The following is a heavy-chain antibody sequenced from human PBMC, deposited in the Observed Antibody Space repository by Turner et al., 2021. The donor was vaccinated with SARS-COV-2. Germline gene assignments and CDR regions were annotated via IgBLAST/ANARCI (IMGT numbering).Heavy chain of an antibody. V-gene: IGHV3-66*01. Sequence: DVQLAESGVALVLPGGSLSPSGLASAFTVGSNYRSWVRPAPENGREWVSVIDGGGSTYYADYVKGRFTIARDNAKNTLYLQTNSLRVEDTAVYACARGAAAGNFHGWCDPWGQGTLVTVSS. CDR1: AFTVGSNY. CDR3: ARGAAAGNFHGWCDP. J-gene: IGHJ5*02. CDR2: IDGGGST. D-gene: IGHD6-13*01.